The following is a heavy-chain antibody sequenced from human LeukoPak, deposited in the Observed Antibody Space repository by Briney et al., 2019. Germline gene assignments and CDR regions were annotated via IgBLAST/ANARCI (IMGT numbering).Heavy chain of an antibody. D-gene: IGHD5-18*01. CDR2: IKQDSGER. CDR1: GFTFSSYW. CDR3: VRDTGGIGSYPDY. V-gene: IGHV3-7*01. J-gene: IGHJ4*02. Sequence: GGSLTLSWAVSGFTFSSYWMTCVRQPPGGAMEWVANIKQDSGERYYVASVTGRFTISRDNARTSLSRQLNSLRVEDTAMYYCVRDTGGIGSYPDYWGPGTLVTVSS.